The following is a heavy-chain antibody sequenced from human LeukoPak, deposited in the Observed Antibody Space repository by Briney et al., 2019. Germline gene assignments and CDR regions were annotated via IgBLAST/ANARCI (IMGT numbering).Heavy chain of an antibody. J-gene: IGHJ4*02. CDR1: GFTVSGDS. Sequence: GGSLRLSCAASGFTVSGDSMSWVRQAPGKGLEWVSLIYSGDSTYYADSVKGRFTISRDNSKNTLYLQMNSLRAEDTAMYYCATVSGGDYFHYWGQGTLVTVSS. V-gene: IGHV3-53*01. CDR3: ATVSGGDYFHY. D-gene: IGHD3-10*01. CDR2: IYSGDST.